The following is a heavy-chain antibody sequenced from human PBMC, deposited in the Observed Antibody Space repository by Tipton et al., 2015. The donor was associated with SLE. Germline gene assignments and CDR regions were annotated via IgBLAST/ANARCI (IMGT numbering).Heavy chain of an antibody. Sequence: TLSLTCTVSGDSINSGAYYWSWIRQPPGKGLEWIGEINHSGSTNYNPSLKSRVTISLDTSKNQFSLKLSSVTAADTAVYYCASWGPIVYYYYYMDVWGKGTTVTVSS. V-gene: IGHV4-34*01. CDR2: INHSGST. J-gene: IGHJ6*03. D-gene: IGHD3-16*01. CDR1: GDSINSGAYY. CDR3: ASWGPIVYYYYYMDV.